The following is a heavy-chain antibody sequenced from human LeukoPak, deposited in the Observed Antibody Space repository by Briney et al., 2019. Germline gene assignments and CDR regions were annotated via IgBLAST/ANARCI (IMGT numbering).Heavy chain of an antibody. Sequence: SQTLSLTCAISGDSVSSNTAAWTWIRPSPSRGLEWPGRTYYRSKWYNDYEVSVKSRITINPDTSKNQFSLQLNSVTPEDTAVYYCAREYLGGYLIYWGQGTLVTVSS. CDR1: GDSVSSNTAA. V-gene: IGHV6-1*01. J-gene: IGHJ4*02. D-gene: IGHD3-16*02. CDR2: TYYRSKWYN. CDR3: AREYLGGYLIY.